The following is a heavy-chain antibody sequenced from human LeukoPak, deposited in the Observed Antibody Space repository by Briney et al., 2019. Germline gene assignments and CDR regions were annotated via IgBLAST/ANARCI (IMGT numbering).Heavy chain of an antibody. CDR1: GFNLRRQW. D-gene: IGHD3-22*01. CDR3: ARGPGYLFELDY. Sequence: GSLRPSRATPGFNLRRQWQEWGRQAPGKGLEWVSYISSSSSTIYYADSVKGRFTISRDNAKNSLYLQMNSLRAEDTAVYYCARGPGYLFELDYWGQGTLVTVSS. CDR2: ISSSSSTI. J-gene: IGHJ4*02. V-gene: IGHV3-48*04.